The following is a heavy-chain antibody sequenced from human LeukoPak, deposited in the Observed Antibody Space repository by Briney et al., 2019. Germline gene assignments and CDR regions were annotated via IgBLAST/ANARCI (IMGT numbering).Heavy chain of an antibody. Sequence: PGGSLRLSCAASGFTFSNAWMSWVRQAPGKGLEWVGRIKSKTDGGTTDYAAPVKGRFTISGDDSKNTLYLQMNSLKTEDTAVYYCTTDRGGYYYSYFDYWGQGTLVTVSS. V-gene: IGHV3-15*01. CDR1: GFTFSNAW. CDR2: IKSKTDGGTT. J-gene: IGHJ4*02. CDR3: TTDRGGYYYSYFDY. D-gene: IGHD3-22*01.